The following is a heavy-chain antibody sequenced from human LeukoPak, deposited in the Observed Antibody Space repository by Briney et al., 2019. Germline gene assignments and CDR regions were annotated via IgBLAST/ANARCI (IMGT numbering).Heavy chain of an antibody. CDR2: IYSGVST. CDR1: GFTVSSNY. Sequence: GGSLRLSCAASGFTVSSNYMSWVRQAPGKGLEWVSVIYSGVSTYYADSVKGRFTISRDNAKNSLYLQMNSLRAEDTAVYYCARDGSSTYYGMDVWGQGTTVTVSS. CDR3: ARDGSSTYYGMDV. V-gene: IGHV3-53*01. J-gene: IGHJ6*02. D-gene: IGHD3-10*01.